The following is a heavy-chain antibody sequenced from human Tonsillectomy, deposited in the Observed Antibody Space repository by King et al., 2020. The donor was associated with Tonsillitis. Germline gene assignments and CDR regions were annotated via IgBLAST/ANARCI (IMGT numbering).Heavy chain of an antibody. D-gene: IGHD6-6*01. V-gene: IGHV3-9*01. J-gene: IGHJ4*02. CDR1: GFSFDDYA. Sequence: VQLVESGGGLVQPGRSLRLSCAASGFSFDDYAMHWVRQAPGKGLEWVSGISWNSGSIGYADSVKGRFTISRDNAKNSLYLQMNSLRAEVTALYYCAKDIGAAARYYFDYWGQGTLVTVSS. CDR3: AKDIGAAARYYFDY. CDR2: ISWNSGSI.